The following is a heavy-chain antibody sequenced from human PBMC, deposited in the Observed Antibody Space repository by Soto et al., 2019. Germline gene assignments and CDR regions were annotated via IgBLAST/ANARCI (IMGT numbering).Heavy chain of an antibody. J-gene: IGHJ4*02. CDR1: GGSISSGDYF. Sequence: QVRLQESGPGLVKPSQTLSLTCTVSGGSISSGDYFWSWVRRPPGKGLEWIGYIYYTGSTSYNPSLKSRITMSVDTSKNQFSLKVSSVTAADTAVYFCARDDGYYRLYDYRGQGTLVTVSS. D-gene: IGHD3-3*01. V-gene: IGHV4-30-4*01. CDR2: IYYTGST. CDR3: ARDDGYYRLYDY.